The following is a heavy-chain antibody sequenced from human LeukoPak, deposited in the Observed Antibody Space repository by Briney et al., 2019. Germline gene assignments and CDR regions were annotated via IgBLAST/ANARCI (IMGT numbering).Heavy chain of an antibody. CDR2: ISSSSSYI. V-gene: IGHV3-21*01. CDR1: GFTFSSYS. CDR3: ARRPNTYCYYMDV. J-gene: IGHJ6*03. Sequence: GGSLRLSCAASGFTFSSYSMNWVRQAPGKGLEWVSSISSSSSYIYYADSVKGRFTISRDNAKNSLYLQMNSLRAEDTAVYYCARRPNTYCYYMDVWGKGTTVTISS.